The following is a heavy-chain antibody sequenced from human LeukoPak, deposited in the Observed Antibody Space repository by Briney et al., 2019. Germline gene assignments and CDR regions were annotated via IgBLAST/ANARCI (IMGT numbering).Heavy chain of an antibody. CDR2: INAIIGGT. CDR1: GYTFTDYY. Sequence: ASVKVSCNASGYTFTDYYMHWVRQAPGQGLEWMGWINAIIGGTNYAQKFQGRVTMTRDASISTAYMELSRLRSDDTAVYYCARDRAPITMVRGVIGYWGQGTLVTVSS. V-gene: IGHV1-2*02. J-gene: IGHJ4*02. CDR3: ARDRAPITMVRGVIGY. D-gene: IGHD3-10*01.